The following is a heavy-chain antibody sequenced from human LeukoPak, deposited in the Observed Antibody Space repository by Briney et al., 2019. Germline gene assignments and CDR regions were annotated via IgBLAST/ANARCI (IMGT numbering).Heavy chain of an antibody. J-gene: IGHJ4*02. CDR2: IKEDGGEK. Sequence: GGSLRLSCAASGLNFSSRWMNWVRQAPGQGLEWVASIKEDGGEKHHVDSVKGRFTISRDNGKNSLYLQMNSLRAEDTAVYYCARDSGWWRFDFWGQGTLVTVSS. V-gene: IGHV3-7*03. CDR1: GLNFSSRW. CDR3: ARDSGWWRFDF. D-gene: IGHD6-13*01.